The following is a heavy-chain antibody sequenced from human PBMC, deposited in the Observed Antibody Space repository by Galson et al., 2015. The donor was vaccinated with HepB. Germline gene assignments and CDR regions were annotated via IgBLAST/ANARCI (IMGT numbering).Heavy chain of an antibody. CDR3: ARDKYCSGGSCYSGFCYYGMDV. Sequence: SVKVSCKASGYTFTSYYMHWVRQAPGQGLEWMGIINPSGGSTSYAQKFQGRVTMTRDTSTSTVYKELSSLRSEDTAVYYCARDKYCSGGSCYSGFCYYGMDVWGQGTTVTVSS. CDR1: GYTFTSYY. V-gene: IGHV1-46*03. D-gene: IGHD2-15*01. CDR2: INPSGGST. J-gene: IGHJ6*02.